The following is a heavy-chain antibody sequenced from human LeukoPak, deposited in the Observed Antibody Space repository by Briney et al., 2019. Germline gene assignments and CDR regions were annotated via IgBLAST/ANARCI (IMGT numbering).Heavy chain of an antibody. CDR3: QKTSYDILTGYQANYFDY. CDR1: GDTFTSYY. Sequence: ASVKVSCKASGDTFTSYYMHWGRQAPGQGLEWMGIINPSGGRTSYAQKFQGSVTMTRDTSTSTVYMELSSLRSEDTVVFFYQKTSYDILTGYQANYFDYWGQGTLVTVSS. D-gene: IGHD3-9*01. V-gene: IGHV1-46*01. J-gene: IGHJ4*02. CDR2: INPSGGRT.